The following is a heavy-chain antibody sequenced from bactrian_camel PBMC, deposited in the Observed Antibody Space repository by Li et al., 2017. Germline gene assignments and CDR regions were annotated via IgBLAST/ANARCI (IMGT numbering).Heavy chain of an antibody. Sequence: VQLVESGGGSVQAGGSLRLSCEVSGSIDGTNCIGWFRQYPGKEREGVAAIVILGGTTYYDDSVTGRFAISQDNAKKTTYLQMDHLRTEDTAIYYCAAGWSYGVGTLLRRHYDYWGQGPRSPSP. V-gene: IGHV3S54*01. CDR3: AAGWSYGVGTLLRRHYDY. J-gene: IGHJ4*01. D-gene: IGHD5*01. CDR1: GSIDGTNC. CDR2: IVILGGTT.